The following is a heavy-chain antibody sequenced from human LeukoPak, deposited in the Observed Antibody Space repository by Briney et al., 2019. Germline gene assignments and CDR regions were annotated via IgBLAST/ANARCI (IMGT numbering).Heavy chain of an antibody. D-gene: IGHD3-10*01. V-gene: IGHV4-61*02. CDR3: ARSITMVRGVIKYYYGMDV. CDR1: GGSISSGSYY. Sequence: PSETLSLTCTVSGGSISSGSYYWSWIRQPAGKGLEWIGRIYTSGSTNYNPSLKSRVTISVDTSKNQFSLKLSSVTAADTAVYYCARSITMVRGVIKYYYGMDVWGQGTTVTVSS. J-gene: IGHJ6*02. CDR2: IYTSGST.